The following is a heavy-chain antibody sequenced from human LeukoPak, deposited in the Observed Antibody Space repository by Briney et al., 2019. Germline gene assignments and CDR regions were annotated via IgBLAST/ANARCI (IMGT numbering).Heavy chain of an antibody. J-gene: IGHJ3*02. CDR1: GYTFTDYY. CDR2: INPNSGGT. Sequence: ASVKVSCKASGYTFTDYYMHCVRQAPGQGLEWMGWINPNSGGTNYEQKFQGRVTMTRDTSISTAYMELSRLRSDDTAVYYCASLWFGESPGAFDIWGQGTMVTVSS. V-gene: IGHV1-2*02. CDR3: ASLWFGESPGAFDI. D-gene: IGHD3-10*01.